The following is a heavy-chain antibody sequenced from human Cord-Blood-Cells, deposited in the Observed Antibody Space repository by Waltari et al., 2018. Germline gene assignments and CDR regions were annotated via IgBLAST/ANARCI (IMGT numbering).Heavy chain of an antibody. CDR2: IYHSGST. D-gene: IGHD3-10*01. J-gene: IGHJ3*02. CDR3: ARDYYGSGSDAFDI. V-gene: IGHV4-38-2*02. Sequence: QVQLQESGPGLVKPSETLSLTCTVSGYSISSGYYVGLLRQPPGKGLEWIGSIYHSGSTYYNPSLKSRVTISVDTSKNQFSLKLSSVTAADTAVYYCARDYYGSGSDAFDIWGQGTMVTVSS. CDR1: GYSISSGYY.